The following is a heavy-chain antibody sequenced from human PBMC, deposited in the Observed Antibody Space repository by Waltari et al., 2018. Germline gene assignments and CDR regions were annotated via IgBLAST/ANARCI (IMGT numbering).Heavy chain of an antibody. CDR1: GGTFSSYA. CDR2: IIPIFGTA. CDR3: AWQDCGGDCPLFY. Sequence: QVQLVQSGAEVKKPGSSVKVSCKASGGTFSSYAISWVRPAPGQGLEWMGGIIPIFGTANYAQKFQGRVTITTDYSTSTAYMELSSLRSEDTAVYYCAWQDCGGDCPLFYWGQGTLVTVSS. D-gene: IGHD2-21*01. V-gene: IGHV1-69*05. J-gene: IGHJ4*02.